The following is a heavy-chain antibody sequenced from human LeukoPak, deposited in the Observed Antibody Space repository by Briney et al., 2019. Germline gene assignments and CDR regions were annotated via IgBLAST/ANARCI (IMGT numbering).Heavy chain of an antibody. V-gene: IGHV5-51*01. J-gene: IGHJ1*01. CDR1: GPSFSNYW. CDR3: ARLDTSGSDYFQY. CDR2: IYPVDSDT. D-gene: IGHD6-19*01. Sequence: GESLKIFCKGSGPSFSNYWIAWVRQMPGKGLEWMGIIYPVDSDTRYSPSFQGQVTISADKSISTAYLQWSSLKASDTAMYFCARLDTSGSDYFQYWGQGTLVTVSS.